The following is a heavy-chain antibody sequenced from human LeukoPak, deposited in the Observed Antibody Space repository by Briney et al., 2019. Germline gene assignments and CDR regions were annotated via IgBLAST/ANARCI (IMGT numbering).Heavy chain of an antibody. J-gene: IGHJ4*02. CDR1: GFTFSSYS. CDR2: ISSSSSYI. D-gene: IGHD3-9*01. Sequence: PGGSLRLSCAASGFTFSSYSTNWVRQAPGKGLECVSSISSSSSYIYYADSVKGRFTISRDNAKNSLYLQMNSLRAEDTAVYYCVREEFDSGDYWGQGTLVTVSS. CDR3: VREEFDSGDY. V-gene: IGHV3-21*01.